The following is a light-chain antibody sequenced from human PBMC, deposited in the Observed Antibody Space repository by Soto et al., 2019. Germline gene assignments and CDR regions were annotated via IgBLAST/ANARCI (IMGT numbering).Light chain of an antibody. J-gene: IGKJ1*01. Sequence: EIVMTQSRATLSVFPGERATLFCRASQSVSSNLAWYQQKPRQAPRLLIYGVYARATDIPARFSGSGSGTEFTLTISSLESEDFAVYYCQQYNNWPPWTCGQGTKVDIK. CDR3: QQYNNWPPWT. CDR1: QSVSSN. V-gene: IGKV3-15*01. CDR2: GVY.